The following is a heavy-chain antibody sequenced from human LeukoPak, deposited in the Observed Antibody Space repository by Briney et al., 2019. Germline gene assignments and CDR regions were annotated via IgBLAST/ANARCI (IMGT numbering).Heavy chain of an antibody. CDR3: AREPLGGVAATSDI. CDR1: GFTFSSYS. J-gene: IGHJ3*02. D-gene: IGHD2-15*01. V-gene: IGHV3-21*01. CDR2: ISSSSSYI. Sequence: GGSLRLSCAASGFTFSSYSMNWVRQAPGKGLEWVSSISSSSSYIYYADSVKGRFTISRDNAKNSLYLQMNSLRAEDTAVYYCAREPLGGVAATSDIWGQGTMVTVSS.